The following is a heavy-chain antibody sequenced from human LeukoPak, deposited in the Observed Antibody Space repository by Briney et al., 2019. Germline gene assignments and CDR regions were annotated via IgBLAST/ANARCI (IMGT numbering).Heavy chain of an antibody. CDR1: GGSIRSYS. D-gene: IGHD6-13*01. CDR2: IYHSGST. J-gene: IGHJ4*02. Sequence: SETLSLTCTVSGGSIRSYSWSWIRQPPGKGLEWIGYIYHSGSTYYNPSLKSRVTISVDRSKNQFSLKLSSVTAADTAVYYCARLVAATGNFDYWGQGTLVTVSS. V-gene: IGHV4-30-2*01. CDR3: ARLVAATGNFDY.